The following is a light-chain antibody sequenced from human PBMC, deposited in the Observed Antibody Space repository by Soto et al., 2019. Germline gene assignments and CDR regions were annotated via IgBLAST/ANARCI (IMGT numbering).Light chain of an antibody. CDR3: AAWDDSLNGPV. Sequence: QSALTQPPSASGSPGQSVTISCTGTSSDVGGYNSVSWYQQHPGKAPKLIIYEVTKRPSGVPDRFSGSKSGNTASLTVSGLQAEDEADYYCAAWDDSLNGPVFGGGTKLTVL. J-gene: IGLJ3*02. CDR2: EVT. CDR1: SSDVGGYNS. V-gene: IGLV2-8*01.